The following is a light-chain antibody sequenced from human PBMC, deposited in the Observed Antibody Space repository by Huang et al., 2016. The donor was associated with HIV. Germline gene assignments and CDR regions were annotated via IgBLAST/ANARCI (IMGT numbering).Light chain of an antibody. CDR2: KLS. CDR3: MQASHGAAT. V-gene: IGKV2-30*01. Sequence: DVLLTQSPLSLPVTLGQPAFITCKSNQSLVYGDGNIYLNWFHQRPGHYPSRLFYKLSNRDSGVPDRFSAGGSGTDFTLWISEVEAEDVGDYYCMQASHGAATFGQGTRVDIK. J-gene: IGKJ1*01. CDR1: QSLVYGDGNIY.